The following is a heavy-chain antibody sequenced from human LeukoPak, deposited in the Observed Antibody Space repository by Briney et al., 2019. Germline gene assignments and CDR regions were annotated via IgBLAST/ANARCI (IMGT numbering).Heavy chain of an antibody. D-gene: IGHD2-2*01. V-gene: IGHV5-51*01. J-gene: IGHJ5*01. Sequence: WMVIIHPGDSDIRYSPSFQGQVTISGDKSISTAYLQWRSLKASDTAIYYCARLDCTNCWIDFWDQGTLVTVSS. CDR2: IHPGDSDI. CDR3: ARLDCTNCWIDF.